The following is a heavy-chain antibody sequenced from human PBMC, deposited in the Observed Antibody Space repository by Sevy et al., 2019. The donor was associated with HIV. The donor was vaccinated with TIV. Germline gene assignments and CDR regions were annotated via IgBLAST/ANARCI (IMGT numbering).Heavy chain of an antibody. CDR2: MNPNSGNT. CDR1: GYTFTSYD. CDR3: AGDKVRIAAAGTSWFDP. Sequence: ASVKVSCKASGYTFTSYDINWVRQATGQGLEWMGWMNPNSGNTGYAQKFQGRVTMTRNTSISTAYMVLSRLSSQDTAVYYGAGDKVRIAAAGTSWFDPWGQGTLVTVSA. V-gene: IGHV1-8*01. D-gene: IGHD6-13*01. J-gene: IGHJ5*02.